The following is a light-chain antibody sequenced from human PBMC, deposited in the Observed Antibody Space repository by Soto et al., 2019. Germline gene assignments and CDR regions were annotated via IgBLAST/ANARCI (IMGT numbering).Light chain of an antibody. CDR1: SSDVGSYNL. Sequence: ALTQPASVSGSPGQSITISCTGTSSDVGSYNLVSWYQQHPGKAPKLMIYEGSKRPSGVSNRFSGSKSGNTASLTISGLQAEDEADYYCCSYAGSSTLDVVFGGGTQLTVL. J-gene: IGLJ2*01. CDR3: CSYAGSSTLDVV. V-gene: IGLV2-23*01. CDR2: EGS.